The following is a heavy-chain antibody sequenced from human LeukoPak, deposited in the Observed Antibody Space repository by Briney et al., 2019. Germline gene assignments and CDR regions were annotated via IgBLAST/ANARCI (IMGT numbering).Heavy chain of an antibody. V-gene: IGHV3-21*01. CDR2: ISSSSSSYI. CDR3: ARTIAAAGEVDY. J-gene: IGHJ4*02. CDR1: GFTFSSYS. D-gene: IGHD6-13*01. Sequence: PGGSLRLSCAASGFTFSSYSMNWVRQAPGKGLEWVSSISSSSSSYIYYADSVKGRFTISRDNAKNSLYLQMNSLRAEDTAVYYCARTIAAAGEVDYWGQGTLVTVSS.